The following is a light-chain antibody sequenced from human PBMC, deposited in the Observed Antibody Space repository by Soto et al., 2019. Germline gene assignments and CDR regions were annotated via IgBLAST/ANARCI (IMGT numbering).Light chain of an antibody. CDR3: QHYGNSLTYT. V-gene: IGKV3-20*01. CDR2: GAS. J-gene: IGKJ2*01. Sequence: EIVLTQSPGTLSLSPGERATLSCRANQIVSSSYLAWYQQKPCQAPRLLIYGASHSAAGSPDMFSGSGSGTDFTLTISRLEPEDFALYYCQHYGNSLTYTFGQGTKLEIK. CDR1: QIVSSSY.